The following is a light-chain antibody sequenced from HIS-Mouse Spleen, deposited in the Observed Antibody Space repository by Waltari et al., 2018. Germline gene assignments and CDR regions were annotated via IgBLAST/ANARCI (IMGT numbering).Light chain of an antibody. J-gene: IGLJ1*01. CDR2: GNS. CDR1: SSNIGAGHH. Sequence: QSVLTQPPSVSGAPGQRVTTPCTGSSSNIGAGHHVPGYQQPPGTAPKLLIYGNSNRPSGVPDRFSGSKSGTSASLAITGLQAEDEADYYCQSYDSSLSGYVFGTGTKVTVL. V-gene: IGLV1-40*01. CDR3: QSYDSSLSGYV.